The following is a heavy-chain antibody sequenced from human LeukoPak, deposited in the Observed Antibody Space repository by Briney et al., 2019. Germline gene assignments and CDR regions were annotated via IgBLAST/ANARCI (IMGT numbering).Heavy chain of an antibody. CDR1: GFTFDDYA. J-gene: IGHJ4*02. V-gene: IGHV3-9*01. CDR2: ISWNSGST. D-gene: IGHD3-9*01. Sequence: PGGSMRLSCAASGFTFDDYAMHWVRQAPGKGLEWVSGISWNSGSTGYADSVKGRFTISRDNAKNSLYLQMNSLRAEDTALYYCAKDIGGRYFDWLLFYWGQGTLVTVSS. CDR3: AKDIGGRYFDWLLFY.